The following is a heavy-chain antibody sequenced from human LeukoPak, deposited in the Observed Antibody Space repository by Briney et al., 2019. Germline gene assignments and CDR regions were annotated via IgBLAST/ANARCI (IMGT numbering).Heavy chain of an antibody. V-gene: IGHV3-23*01. CDR3: VKELGANRGSGY. J-gene: IGHJ4*02. Sequence: GGSLRLSCAASGFTFSSYAMSWVRQAPGKGLEWVSAITGSGGSTYYAASVKGRFTISRDNSKNTLYLQMNSLRAEDTAVLYCVKELGANRGSGYWGQGTLVTVSS. CDR1: GFTFSSYA. CDR2: ITGSGGST. D-gene: IGHD7-27*01.